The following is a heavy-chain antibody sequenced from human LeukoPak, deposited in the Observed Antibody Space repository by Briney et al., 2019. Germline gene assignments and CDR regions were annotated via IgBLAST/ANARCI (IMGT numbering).Heavy chain of an antibody. Sequence: PGGSLRLSCAASGFTFSSYAMHWVRQAPGKGLEWVAFIRYDGSNKYYADSVKGRFTISRDNSKNTLYLQMNSLRAEDTAVYYCAKVFKPSDGKGDDNWFDPWGQGTLVTVSS. CDR1: GFTFSSYA. D-gene: IGHD2-21*01. J-gene: IGHJ5*02. V-gene: IGHV3-30*02. CDR2: IRYDGSNK. CDR3: AKVFKPSDGKGDDNWFDP.